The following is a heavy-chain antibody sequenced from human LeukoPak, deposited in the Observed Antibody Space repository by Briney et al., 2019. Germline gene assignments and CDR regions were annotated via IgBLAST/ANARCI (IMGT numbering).Heavy chain of an antibody. CDR1: GGSISSYY. D-gene: IGHD6-19*01. CDR3: ARRGIAVAVNWFDP. J-gene: IGHJ5*02. Sequence: PSETLSLTCTVSGGSISSYYWSWIRQPPGKGLEWIGYIYYSGSTNYNPSLKSRVTISVDTSKNQFSLKLSSVTAADTAVYYCARRGIAVAVNWFDPWGQGTLVTVSS. CDR2: IYYSGST. V-gene: IGHV4-59*08.